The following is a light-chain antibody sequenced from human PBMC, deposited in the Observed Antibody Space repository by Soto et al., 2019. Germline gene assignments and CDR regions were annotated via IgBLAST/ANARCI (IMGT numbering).Light chain of an antibody. CDR3: QQYDDWLGLT. CDR1: QSVNIY. Sequence: EIVMTQSPATLSVSPGERATLSCRASQSVNIYLAWYQQQPGQAPRLLIFGPSDRATGIPARFSGSGSGTEFNLTISSLQSEDFAVYFCQQYDDWLGLTFGGGTKVEIK. CDR2: GPS. V-gene: IGKV3D-15*01. J-gene: IGKJ4*01.